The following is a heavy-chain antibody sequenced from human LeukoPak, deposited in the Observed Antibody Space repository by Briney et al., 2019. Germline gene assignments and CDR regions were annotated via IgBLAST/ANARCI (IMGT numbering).Heavy chain of an antibody. Sequence: GGSLRLSCAASGFTFSSYGMSWVRQAPGKGLGWVSAISGSGGSTYYADSVKGRFTISRDNSKNTLYLQMNSLRAEDTAVYYCAKDPSRPRLYYYDSSGYYEYFQHWGQGTLVTVSS. V-gene: IGHV3-23*01. J-gene: IGHJ1*01. CDR1: GFTFSSYG. CDR3: AKDPSRPRLYYYDSSGYYEYFQH. CDR2: ISGSGGST. D-gene: IGHD3-22*01.